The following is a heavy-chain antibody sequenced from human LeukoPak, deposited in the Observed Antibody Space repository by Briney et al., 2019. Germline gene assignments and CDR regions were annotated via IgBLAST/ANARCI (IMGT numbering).Heavy chain of an antibody. J-gene: IGHJ4*02. Sequence: GESLKISCKGSGYSFTSYWIGWVRQMPGKGLEWMGIIYPGDSDTRYSPSFQGQVTISADKSISTAYLQWSSLKASDTAMRYCARSHLDYYDSSGLPLYYFDYWGQGTLVTVSS. V-gene: IGHV5-51*01. CDR3: ARSHLDYYDSSGLPLYYFDY. CDR2: IYPGDSDT. D-gene: IGHD3-22*01. CDR1: GYSFTSYW.